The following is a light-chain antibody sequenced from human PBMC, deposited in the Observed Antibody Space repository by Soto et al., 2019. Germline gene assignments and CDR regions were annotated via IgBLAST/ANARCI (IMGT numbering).Light chain of an antibody. Sequence: QSVLTQPPSVSGAPGQRVTISCTGTRSNIGAGYDVHWYQQLPGTAPKVLIYGNTNRPSGVPDRFSGSKSGTSASLAITGLQAEYEADYYFQSYDSILIVVFGGGTQLTVL. CDR3: QSYDSILIVV. CDR1: RSNIGAGYD. V-gene: IGLV1-40*01. CDR2: GNT. J-gene: IGLJ2*01.